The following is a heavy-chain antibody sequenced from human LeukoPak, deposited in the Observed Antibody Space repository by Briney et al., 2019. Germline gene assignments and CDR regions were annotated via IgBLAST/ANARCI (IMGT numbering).Heavy chain of an antibody. V-gene: IGHV3-23*01. CDR1: GFTFSSYA. CDR2: ISGSGGST. Sequence: PGGSLRLSCAASGFTFSSYAMSWVRQAPGKGLEWVSAISGSGGSTYYADSVKGRFTISRDNSKNTLYLQMNSLRAEDTAVCYCAKDRLWFGELNLPYYYYYGMDVWGQGTTVTVSS. CDR3: AKDRLWFGELNLPYYYYYGMDV. J-gene: IGHJ6*02. D-gene: IGHD3-10*01.